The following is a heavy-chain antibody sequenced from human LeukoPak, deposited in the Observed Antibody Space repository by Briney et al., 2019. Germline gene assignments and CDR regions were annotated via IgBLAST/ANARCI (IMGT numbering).Heavy chain of an antibody. D-gene: IGHD3-9*01. CDR2: ISWNSGSI. J-gene: IGHJ4*02. CDR1: GFTFDDYA. CDR3: AKVGDIWTGYTPHFDY. Sequence: PGGSLRLSCAASGFTFDDYAMHWVRQAPGKGLEWVSGISWNSGSIGYADSVKGRFTISRDNAKNSLYLQMNSLRAEDTALYYCAKVGDIWTGYTPHFDYWGQGTLVTVSS. V-gene: IGHV3-9*01.